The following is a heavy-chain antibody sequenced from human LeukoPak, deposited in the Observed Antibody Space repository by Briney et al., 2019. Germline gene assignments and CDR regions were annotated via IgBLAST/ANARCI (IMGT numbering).Heavy chain of an antibody. D-gene: IGHD1-26*01. V-gene: IGHV3-23*01. J-gene: IGHJ4*02. Sequence: GGSLRLSCAGSGFTFSSYWMNWVRQAPGKGLEWVSAISGSGGSTYYADSVKGRFTISRDNSKNTLYLQMNSLRAEDTAVYYCAKDEKSIVGATSDYWGQGTLVTVSS. CDR1: GFTFSSYW. CDR3: AKDEKSIVGATSDY. CDR2: ISGSGGST.